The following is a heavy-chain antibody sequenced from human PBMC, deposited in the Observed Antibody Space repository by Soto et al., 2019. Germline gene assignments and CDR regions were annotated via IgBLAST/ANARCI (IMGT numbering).Heavy chain of an antibody. J-gene: IGHJ6*02. D-gene: IGHD1-1*01. CDR2: IYYSGST. V-gene: IGHV4-31*03. CDR1: GGSISSGGYY. CDR3: ARCSVQLERRIAHYGMEV. Sequence: PSETLSLTCTVSGGSISSGGYYWSWIRQHPGKGLEWIGYIYYSGSTYYNPSLKSRVPISVDTSKNQFSLKLSSVTAADTAVYYCARCSVQLERRIAHYGMEVGGQGTTVTVS.